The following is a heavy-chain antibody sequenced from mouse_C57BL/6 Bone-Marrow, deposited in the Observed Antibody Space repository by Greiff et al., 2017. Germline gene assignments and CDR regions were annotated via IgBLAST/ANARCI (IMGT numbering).Heavy chain of an antibody. CDR3: SRYPLLLLDYFDY. CDR2: IDPEDGET. J-gene: IGHJ2*01. Sequence: VQLQQSGAELVTPGASVKLSCTASGFNIKDYYMHWVKQRTEQGLEWIGRIDPEDGETKYAPKFQGKATITADTSSNTSYLQLSSLTSEDTAVYSFSRYPLLLLDYFDYWGQGTTLTVSS. D-gene: IGHD1-1*01. V-gene: IGHV14-2*01. CDR1: GFNIKDYY.